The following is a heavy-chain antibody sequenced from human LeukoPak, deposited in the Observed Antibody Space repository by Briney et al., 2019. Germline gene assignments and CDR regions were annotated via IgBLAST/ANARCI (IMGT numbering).Heavy chain of an antibody. D-gene: IGHD6-13*01. CDR2: IYYSGST. CDR3: ARFPMPALGAAAAPVIY. Sequence: PSETLSLTCAVYGGSLSGYYWTWIRQPPGKGLEWIGSIYYSGSTYYNPSLKSRVTISVDTSKNQFSLKLSSVTAADTAVYYCARFPMPALGAAAAPVIYWGQGTLVTVSS. V-gene: IGHV4-34*01. J-gene: IGHJ4*02. CDR1: GGSLSGYY.